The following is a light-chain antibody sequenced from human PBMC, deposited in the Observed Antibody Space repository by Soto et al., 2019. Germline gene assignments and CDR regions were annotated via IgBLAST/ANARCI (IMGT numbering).Light chain of an antibody. CDR2: AAS. V-gene: IGKV3-15*01. J-gene: IGKJ5*01. Sequence: IVMTQSPTTLSVPPRARAILSCRASQSISINLAWYQQKSGQAPRLLIYAASNSAAGVPARFSGSWSGTEFTLTISSLQSEDFAVYYCQQYNNWITFGQGTRLEIK. CDR1: QSISIN. CDR3: QQYNNWIT.